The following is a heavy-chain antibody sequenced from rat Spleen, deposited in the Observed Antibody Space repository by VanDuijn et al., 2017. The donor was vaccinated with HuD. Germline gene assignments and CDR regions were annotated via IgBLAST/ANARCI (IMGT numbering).Heavy chain of an antibody. CDR2: IWGNGNT. CDR1: GFSLIDYS. V-gene: IGHV2S54*01. CDR3: TRENWYFDF. J-gene: IGHJ1*01. Sequence: QVQLKESGPGLVQPSQTLSLTCTVSGFSLIDYSIHWIRQPPGKGLEWMGGIWGNGNTNYNSALKSRLSICRDTSKSLVFLKMNSLQTEDTAIYYCTRENWYFDFWGPGTMVTVSS.